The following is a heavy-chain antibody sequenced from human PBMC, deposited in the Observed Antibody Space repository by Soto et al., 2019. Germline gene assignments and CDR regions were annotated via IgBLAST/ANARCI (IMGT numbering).Heavy chain of an antibody. CDR1: GFSFSGYG. V-gene: IGHV3-30*18. CDR2: ISYDGGKQ. J-gene: IGHJ6*02. Sequence: VQLVESGGGVVQPGRSLRLSCAASGFSFSGYGMHWVRQAPGKGLEWVAVISYDGGKQYYGDSVKGRFSISRDNSKKTLYLVMNSLRVEDSAVYYCAKEHEEQLAEYYYGMDVWGQGTTVSVSS. D-gene: IGHD6-6*01. CDR3: AKEHEEQLAEYYYGMDV.